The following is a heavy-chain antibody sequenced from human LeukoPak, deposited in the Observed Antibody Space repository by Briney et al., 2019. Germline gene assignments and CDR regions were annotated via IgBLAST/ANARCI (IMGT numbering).Heavy chain of an antibody. CDR1: GFTFSSYG. V-gene: IGHV3-30*18. D-gene: IGHD3-9*01. J-gene: IGHJ3*02. CDR2: IAYDGSNK. Sequence: GGSLRLSCAASGFTFSSYGMHWVRRAAGKGLEWVAVIAYDGSNKYYADSVKGRFTISRDNSKNTLYLQMNSLRAEDTAVYYCAKDSSYDILTGYYLAGGAFDIWGQGTMVTVSS. CDR3: AKDSSYDILTGYYLAGGAFDI.